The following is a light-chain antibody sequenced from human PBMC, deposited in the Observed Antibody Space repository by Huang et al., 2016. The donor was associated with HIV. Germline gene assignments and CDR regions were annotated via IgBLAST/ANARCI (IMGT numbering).Light chain of an antibody. CDR3: QQYYSTPPIT. CDR2: GAS. Sequence: DIVMTQPPDSLAVSLGERATINCKSSQSVLYSSNNKNYLAWYQQKPGQPPKLLIYGASTRESGVPDRFSGSGSGTDFTLTISSLQAEDVAVYYCQQYYSTPPITFGQGTRLEIK. V-gene: IGKV4-1*01. J-gene: IGKJ5*01. CDR1: QSVLYSSNNKNY.